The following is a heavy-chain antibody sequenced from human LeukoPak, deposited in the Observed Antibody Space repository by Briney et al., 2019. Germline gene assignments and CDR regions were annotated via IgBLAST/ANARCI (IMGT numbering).Heavy chain of an antibody. CDR3: AKVPWKTIRYFDHFDY. D-gene: IGHD3-9*01. Sequence: GGSLRLSCAASRFTFDDYAMPWVRQAPGKGLDWVSGISWNSGSIGYADSLKGRFTISRDNAKNSLYLQMNSLRAEDTALYYCAKVPWKTIRYFDHFDYWGQGTLVTVSS. CDR2: ISWNSGSI. J-gene: IGHJ4*02. CDR1: RFTFDDYA. V-gene: IGHV3-9*01.